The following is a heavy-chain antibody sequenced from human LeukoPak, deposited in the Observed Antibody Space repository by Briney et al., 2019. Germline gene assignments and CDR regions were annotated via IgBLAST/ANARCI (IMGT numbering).Heavy chain of an antibody. CDR1: GYTFTSYY. D-gene: IGHD6-13*01. Sequence: ASVKVSCKASGYTFTSYYMHWVRQAPGQGLEXXXIINPSGGSTSYPQQFQGRVTMTTDTSTSTVYMELSSLRSEDTAVYYCARVRRGIAANYFDYWGQGTLVTVSS. J-gene: IGHJ4*02. CDR2: INPSGGST. CDR3: ARVRRGIAANYFDY. V-gene: IGHV1-46*01.